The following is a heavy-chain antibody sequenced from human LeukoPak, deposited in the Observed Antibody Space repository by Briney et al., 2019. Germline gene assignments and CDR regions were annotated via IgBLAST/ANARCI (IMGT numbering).Heavy chain of an antibody. D-gene: IGHD2-2*01. Sequence: VSVKVSCKASGYTFTSYGISWVRQAPGQGLEWMGWISAYNGNTNYAQKLQGRVTMTRDTSTSTVYMELSSLRSEDTAVYYCAREPSSRLGYCSSTSCQGDYWGQGTLVTVSS. V-gene: IGHV1-18*01. J-gene: IGHJ4*02. CDR2: ISAYNGNT. CDR3: AREPSSRLGYCSSTSCQGDY. CDR1: GYTFTSYG.